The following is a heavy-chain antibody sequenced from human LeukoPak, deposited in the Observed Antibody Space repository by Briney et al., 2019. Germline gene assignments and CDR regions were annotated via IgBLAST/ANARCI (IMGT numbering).Heavy chain of an antibody. V-gene: IGHV4-59*01. Sequence: PSETLSLTCTVSGGSNSSYYWTWIRQPPGKGLEWIGYIYYSGSTNYNPSLKSRVTISVDTSKNQFSLKLTSVTAADTAVYYCARGVNSGYFDYCGQGTLVTVSS. D-gene: IGHD1-26*01. CDR1: GGSNSSYY. J-gene: IGHJ4*02. CDR2: IYYSGST. CDR3: ARGVNSGYFDY.